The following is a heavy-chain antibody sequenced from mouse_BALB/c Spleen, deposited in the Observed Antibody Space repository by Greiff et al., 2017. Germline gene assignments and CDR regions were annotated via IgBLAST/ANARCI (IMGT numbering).Heavy chain of an antibody. CDR2: IYPGNSDT. D-gene: IGHD2-4*01. V-gene: IGHV1-5*01. CDR3: TRGGITTYWCFDV. Sequence: EVQLQQSGTVLARPGASVKMSCKASGYTFTSYWMHWVKQRPGQGLEWIGAIYPGNSDTSYNQKFKGKAKLTAVTSTSTAYMELSSLTNEDSAVYYCTRGGITTYWCFDVWGAGTTVTVSS. J-gene: IGHJ1*01. CDR1: GYTFTSYW.